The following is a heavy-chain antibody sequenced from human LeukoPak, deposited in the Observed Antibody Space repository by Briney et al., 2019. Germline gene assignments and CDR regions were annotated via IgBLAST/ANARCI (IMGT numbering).Heavy chain of an antibody. D-gene: IGHD6-19*01. Sequence: GASVKVSCKASGYTFTNYDINWVRQAPGQGLQWMGWMNPKRGNTGYAQKFQGRVTMTRDTSISTAYLELRSLRSEDTAVYFCAGAKQWLPPLDDWGQGTLVTVPS. CDR3: AGAKQWLPPLDD. CDR2: MNPKRGNT. J-gene: IGHJ4*02. CDR1: GYTFTNYD. V-gene: IGHV1-8*01.